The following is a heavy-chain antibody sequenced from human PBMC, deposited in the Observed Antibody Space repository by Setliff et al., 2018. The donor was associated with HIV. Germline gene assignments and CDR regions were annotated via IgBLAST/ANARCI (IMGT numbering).Heavy chain of an antibody. V-gene: IGHV4-34*01. CDR1: GGSFSGYY. CDR2: INPSGSA. Sequence: PSETLSLTCAVYGGSFSGYYWSWIRQPPGKGLEWIGEINPSGSANYSPSLKSRVTISVDTSKNEFSLKLGSVTAPDTAVYFCARGGLNDYTLFYDFWGQGTLVTVSS. D-gene: IGHD3-3*01. J-gene: IGHJ4*01. CDR3: ARGGLNDYTLFYDF.